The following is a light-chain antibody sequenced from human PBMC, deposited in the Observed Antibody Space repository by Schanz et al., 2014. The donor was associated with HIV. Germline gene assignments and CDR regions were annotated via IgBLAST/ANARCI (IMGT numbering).Light chain of an antibody. CDR2: SNN. Sequence: QSVLTQPPSASGTPGQRVTISCSGSSSNIGSNTVNWYQQLPGTAPKLLIYSNNQRPSGVPDRFSGSKSGTSASLTITGLQAEDEADYYCQTYDSGISGVVFGGGTKLTVL. V-gene: IGLV1-44*01. J-gene: IGLJ2*01. CDR1: SSNIGSNT. CDR3: QTYDSGISGVV.